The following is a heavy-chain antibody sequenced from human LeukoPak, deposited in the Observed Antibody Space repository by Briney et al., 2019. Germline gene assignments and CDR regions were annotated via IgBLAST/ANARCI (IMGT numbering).Heavy chain of an antibody. Sequence: SETLSLTCAVYGGSFSGYYWNWIRQPPGKGLEWIGYIYYSGSTNYNPSLKSRVTISVDTSKNQFSLKLSSVTAADTAVYYCARGPVVVITTDAFDIWGQGTMVTVSS. CDR2: IYYSGST. CDR1: GGSFSGYY. J-gene: IGHJ3*02. D-gene: IGHD3-22*01. CDR3: ARGPVVVITTDAFDI. V-gene: IGHV4-59*01.